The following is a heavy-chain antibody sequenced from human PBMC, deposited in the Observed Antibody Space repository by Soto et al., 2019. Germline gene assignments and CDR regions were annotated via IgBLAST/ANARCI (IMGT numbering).Heavy chain of an antibody. CDR2: VSPLFGAA. V-gene: IGHV1-69*01. Sequence: QVQLVQSGAEVRKPGSSVKVSCKASGGSLKGYGIGWVRQAPGQGLEWMGGVSPLFGAANYVQKFQARVTIIAYASTSTVNMDLSSLTSEDTALYYCARVLYYASGSYSPYAMDDWGQGTRVTVS. CDR3: ARVLYYASGSYSPYAMDD. J-gene: IGHJ6*01. CDR1: GGSLKGYG. D-gene: IGHD3-10*01.